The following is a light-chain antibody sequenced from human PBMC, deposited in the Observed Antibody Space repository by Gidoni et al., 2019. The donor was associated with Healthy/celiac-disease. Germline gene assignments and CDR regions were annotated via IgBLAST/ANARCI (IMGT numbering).Light chain of an antibody. CDR2: AAS. CDR3: QQSYSTPPLT. CDR1: QSSSSY. Sequence: DIQMTQSPPSLSASVGDRVTITCRSSQSSSSYLNWYQQKPGKAPKLLIYAASSLQSGVPSRFSGSGSGTDFTLTISSLQPEDFATYYCQQSYSTPPLTFGGGTKVEIK. V-gene: IGKV1-39*01. J-gene: IGKJ4*01.